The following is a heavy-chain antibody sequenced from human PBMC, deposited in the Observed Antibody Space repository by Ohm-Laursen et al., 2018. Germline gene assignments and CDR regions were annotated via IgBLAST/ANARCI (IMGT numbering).Heavy chain of an antibody. CDR1: GFTFSSYG. CDR2: ISYDGSNK. D-gene: IGHD3-22*01. J-gene: IGHJ3*02. CDR3: ARDPYDSSGYYYVTDAFDI. Sequence: SLRLSCSASGFTFSSYGMHWVRQAPGKGLEWVAVISYDGSNKYYADSVKGRFTISRDNSKNTLYLQMNSLRAEDTAVYYCARDPYDSSGYYYVTDAFDIWGQGTMVTVSS. V-gene: IGHV3-30*03.